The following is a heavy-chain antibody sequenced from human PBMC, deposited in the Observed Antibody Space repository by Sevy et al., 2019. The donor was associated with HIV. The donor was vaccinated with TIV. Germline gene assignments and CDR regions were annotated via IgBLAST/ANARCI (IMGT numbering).Heavy chain of an antibody. J-gene: IGHJ6*02. D-gene: IGHD6-13*01. Sequence: GESLKISCKGSGYSFTSYWISWVRQMPGKGLEWMGRIDPSDSYTNYSPSFQGHVTISADKSISTAYLQWSSLKASDTAMYYCARHPLALRGPSQKTPRVAAAGITWYGMDVWGQGTTVTVSS. CDR1: GYSFTSYW. CDR3: ARHPLALRGPSQKTPRVAAAGITWYGMDV. V-gene: IGHV5-10-1*01. CDR2: IDPSDSYT.